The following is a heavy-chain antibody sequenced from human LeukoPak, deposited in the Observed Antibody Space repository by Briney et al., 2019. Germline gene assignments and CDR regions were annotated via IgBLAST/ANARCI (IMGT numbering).Heavy chain of an antibody. CDR3: AREYTGVAGPHLPLVY. CDR2: IIPIFGTA. Sequence: SVKVSCKASGGTFSSYTITWVRQAPGQGLEWMGGIIPIFGTANYAQKFQGRVTITADESTRTAYMELSSLRSEDTAVYYCAREYTGVAGPHLPLVYWGQGTLVTVSS. V-gene: IGHV1-69*13. J-gene: IGHJ4*02. D-gene: IGHD3-3*01. CDR1: GGTFSSYT.